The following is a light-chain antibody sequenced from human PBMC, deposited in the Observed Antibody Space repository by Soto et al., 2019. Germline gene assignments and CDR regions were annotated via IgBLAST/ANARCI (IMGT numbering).Light chain of an antibody. CDR1: SGHSSYA. Sequence: QPVLTQSPSASASLGASVKLTCTLSSGHSSYAMAWHQQQPEKGPRYLMKLNSDGSHSKGDGIPDRFSGSSSGAERYLTISSLQSEDEADYYCQTWGTGPLVFGGGTKLTVL. J-gene: IGLJ2*01. CDR3: QTWGTGPLV. V-gene: IGLV4-69*01. CDR2: LNSDGSH.